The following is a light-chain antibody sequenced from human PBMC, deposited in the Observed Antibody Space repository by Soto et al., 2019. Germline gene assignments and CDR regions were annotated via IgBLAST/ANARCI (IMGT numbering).Light chain of an antibody. V-gene: IGKV3-20*01. Sequence: ALTHAPCTLSTSAVDSVTHSFRASQSVSNNFLAWYQQRRGQAPRLLIYGTISRAAGIPDRFSGSGSGTDFALTISRLEPEDFAVYFCLQYSRSLNFGGGTKVDIK. J-gene: IGKJ4*01. CDR3: LQYSRSLN. CDR1: QSVSNNF. CDR2: GTI.